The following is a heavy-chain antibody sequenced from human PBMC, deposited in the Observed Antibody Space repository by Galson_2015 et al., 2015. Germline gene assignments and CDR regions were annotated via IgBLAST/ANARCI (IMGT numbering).Heavy chain of an antibody. J-gene: IGHJ3*02. Sequence: SLRLSCAASGFTFSTYSMNWVRQAQGKGLEWVSAISGSSGSTYYADSKKGRFTISRDNSKNTLYLQMNSLRTQNTAVYYCAKDLHVYGSSWPEGRRHDTFDIWGHGTMVTVSS. CDR2: ISGSSGST. CDR1: GFTFSTYS. CDR3: AKDLHVYGSSWPEGRRHDTFDI. D-gene: IGHD6-13*01. V-gene: IGHV3-23*01.